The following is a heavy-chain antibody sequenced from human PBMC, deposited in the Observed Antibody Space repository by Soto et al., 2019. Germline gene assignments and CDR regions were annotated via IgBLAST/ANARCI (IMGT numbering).Heavy chain of an antibody. CDR3: ARDPPYCSSTSCYTNYYYYYGMDV. CDR1: GFTFSSYS. J-gene: IGHJ6*02. D-gene: IGHD2-2*02. V-gene: IGHV3-48*02. Sequence: ESGGGLVQPGGSLRLSCAASGFTFSSYSMNWVRQAPGKGLEWVSYISSSSSTIYYADSVKGRFTISRDNAKNSLYLQMNSLRDEDTAVYYCARDPPYCSSTSCYTNYYYYYGMDVWGQGTTVTVSS. CDR2: ISSSSSTI.